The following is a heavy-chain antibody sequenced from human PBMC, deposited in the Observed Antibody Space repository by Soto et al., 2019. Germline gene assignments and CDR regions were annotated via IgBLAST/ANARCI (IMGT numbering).Heavy chain of an antibody. CDR2: IYYSGST. D-gene: IGHD5-18*01. V-gene: IGHV4-31*03. Sequence: PSETLSLTCTGSCGSVSSGSYYWSWIRQPPGKGPEWIGYIYYSGSTYYNPSLKSRVTISVDTSKNQFSLKLSSVTAADTAVYYCARDRGYSYGYYYYYGMDVWGQGTTVTVSS. CDR3: ARDRGYSYGYYYYYGMDV. J-gene: IGHJ6*02. CDR1: CGSVSSGSYY.